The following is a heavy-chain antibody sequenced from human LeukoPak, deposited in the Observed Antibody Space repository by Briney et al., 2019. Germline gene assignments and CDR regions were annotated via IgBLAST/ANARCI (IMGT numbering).Heavy chain of an antibody. Sequence: GGSLRLSCAASRFTVSNSYMNWVRPAPGKGREWVSLIYSGGGTYYADSVKGRFTISRDNSKNTLYLQMNSLRAEDTAVYYCARNYYDSSAYYYFDYGGEGTLVTVS. CDR2: IYSGGGT. J-gene: IGHJ4*02. CDR1: RFTVSNSY. V-gene: IGHV3-66*01. D-gene: IGHD3-22*01. CDR3: ARNYYDSSAYYYFDY.